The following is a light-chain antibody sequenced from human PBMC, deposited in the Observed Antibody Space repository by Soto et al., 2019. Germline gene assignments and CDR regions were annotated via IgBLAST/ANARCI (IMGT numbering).Light chain of an antibody. J-gene: IGKJ1*01. V-gene: IGKV3-20*01. CDR3: QQYGSSPRT. CDR1: QSVSSSY. CDR2: GAS. Sequence: EIVLTQSPGTLSLSPGERATLSCRASQSVSSSYLAWYLQKPGQAPRLLIYGASSRATGIPDRFSSSGSGTDFTLTISRLEPEDFAVYYCQQYGSSPRTFGQGTKVQIK.